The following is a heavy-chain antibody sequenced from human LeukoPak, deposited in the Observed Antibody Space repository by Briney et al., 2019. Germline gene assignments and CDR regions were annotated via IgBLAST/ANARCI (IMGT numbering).Heavy chain of an antibody. CDR3: ASELYDILTGTFDH. D-gene: IGHD3-9*01. CDR1: GGTFSSYA. CDR2: IIPTFGTA. V-gene: IGHV1-69*06. J-gene: IGHJ4*02. Sequence: SVKVSCKASGGTFSSYAISWVRQAPGQGLEWMGGIIPTFGTANYAQKFQGRVTITADKSTSTAYMELSSLRSEDTAVYYCASELYDILTGTFDHWGQGTLVTVSS.